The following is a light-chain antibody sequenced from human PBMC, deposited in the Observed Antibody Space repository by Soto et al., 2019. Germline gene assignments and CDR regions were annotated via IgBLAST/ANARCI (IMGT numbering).Light chain of an antibody. CDR1: QGVSNW. CDR3: RQADSLPRT. V-gene: IGKV1-12*01. CDR2: AIS. Sequence: DIQMTQSPSSVAASVGDRVTISCRARQGVSNWLAWYQQKPGKAPKLLIYAISSLRSGVPSRFRGSGSGTDLTVNISSLQPEHSAIYYCRQADSLPRTFGQGTKGPIK. J-gene: IGKJ1*01.